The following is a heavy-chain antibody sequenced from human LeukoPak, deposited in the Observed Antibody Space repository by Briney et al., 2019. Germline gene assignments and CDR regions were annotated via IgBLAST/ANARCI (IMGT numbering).Heavy chain of an antibody. V-gene: IGHV4-34*01. CDR1: GGSFSGYY. CDR3: ARAYCGGDCYSDWALDY. D-gene: IGHD2-21*02. CDR2: INHSGST. Sequence: SETLSLTCAVYGGSFSGYYWSWIRQPPGKGLEWIGEINHSGSTNYNPSLKSRVTISVDTSKNQFSLKLSSVTAADTAVYYCARAYCGGDCYSDWALDYWGQGTLVTVSS. J-gene: IGHJ4*02.